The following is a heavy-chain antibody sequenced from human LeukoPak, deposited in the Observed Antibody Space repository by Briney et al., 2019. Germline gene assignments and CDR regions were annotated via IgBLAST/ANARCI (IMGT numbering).Heavy chain of an antibody. J-gene: IGHJ5*02. V-gene: IGHV3-23*01. CDR1: GFTFSNYG. D-gene: IGHD6-13*01. CDR2: ISGSGGST. Sequence: PGGSLRLSCAASGFTFSNYGMSWVRQAPGKGLEWVSDISGSGGSTNSADSVKGRFTISRDNSKNTLYLQMNSLRAEDTAVYYCANRPGSSWSWFDPWGQGTLVTVSS. CDR3: ANRPGSSWSWFDP.